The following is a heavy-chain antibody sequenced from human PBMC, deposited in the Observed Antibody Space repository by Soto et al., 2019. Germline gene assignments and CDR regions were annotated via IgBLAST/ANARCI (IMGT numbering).Heavy chain of an antibody. CDR3: AREGPSRDYIWGSYRYSAY. D-gene: IGHD3-16*02. V-gene: IGHV1-18*01. Sequence: QVPLVQSGAEVKKPGASVKVSCKASGYTFISYGISWVRQAPGQGLEWMGWISAYNGNTNYAQKLQGRVTMTTDTSTSTAYMELRSLRSDDTAVYYCAREGPSRDYIWGSYRYSAYWGQGTLVTVSS. CDR2: ISAYNGNT. CDR1: GYTFISYG. J-gene: IGHJ4*02.